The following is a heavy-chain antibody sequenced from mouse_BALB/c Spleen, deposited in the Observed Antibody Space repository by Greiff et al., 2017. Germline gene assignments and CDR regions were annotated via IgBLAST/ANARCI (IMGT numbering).Heavy chain of an antibody. J-gene: IGHJ4*01. D-gene: IGHD2-3*01. CDR2: ISTYYGDA. CDR1: GYTFTDYA. Sequence: VQLQQSGAELVRPGVSVKISCKGSGYTFTDYAMHWVKQSHAKSLEWIGVISTYYGDASYNQKFKGKATMTVDKSSSTAYMELARLTSEDSAIYYCARRLIYDGYSMDYWGQGTSVTVSS. CDR3: ARRLIYDGYSMDY. V-gene: IGHV1S137*01.